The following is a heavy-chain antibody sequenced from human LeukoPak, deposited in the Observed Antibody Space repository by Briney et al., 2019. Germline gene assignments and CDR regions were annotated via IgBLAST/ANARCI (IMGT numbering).Heavy chain of an antibody. J-gene: IGHJ4*02. CDR3: AREGVPGSTDY. D-gene: IGHD6-19*01. CDR1: GFIFGGYS. Sequence: PGGSLRLSCAASGFIFGGYSMHWVRQAPGKGLESVSAISPEGGTTYYANSVRGRFTISRYNSKNTLFLQMGSLTTEDLAVYYCAREGVPGSTDYWGQGTLVTVSS. CDR2: ISPEGGTT. V-gene: IGHV3-64*01.